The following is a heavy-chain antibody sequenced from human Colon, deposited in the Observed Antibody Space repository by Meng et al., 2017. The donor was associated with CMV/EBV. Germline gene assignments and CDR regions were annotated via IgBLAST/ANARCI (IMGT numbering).Heavy chain of an antibody. Sequence: GGSLRLSCAASGFTFSSYTMNWVRQAPGKGLEWVSSISSGSRSVYYADSVKGRFTISRDNAKSSLYLQMNSLTAEDTAVYYCLRDGFGGFLDCWSQGTLVTVSS. J-gene: IGHJ4*02. CDR3: LRDGFGGFLDC. D-gene: IGHD3-16*01. CDR2: ISSGSRSV. V-gene: IGHV3-21*01. CDR1: GFTFSSYT.